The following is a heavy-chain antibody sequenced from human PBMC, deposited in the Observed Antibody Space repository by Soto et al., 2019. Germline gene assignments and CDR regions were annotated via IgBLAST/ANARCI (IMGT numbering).Heavy chain of an antibody. J-gene: IGHJ3*02. D-gene: IGHD3-10*01. Sequence: QVQLQQWGAGLLKPSETLSLTCAVYGGSFSGYYWSWIRQPPGKGLEWIGEINHSGSTNYNPSLKRRVTISVDTSKHQFSLKLRSVTAADTAVYYCARGRITMVRGGRGAFDIWGQGTMVTVSS. CDR1: GGSFSGYY. CDR2: INHSGST. CDR3: ARGRITMVRGGRGAFDI. V-gene: IGHV4-34*01.